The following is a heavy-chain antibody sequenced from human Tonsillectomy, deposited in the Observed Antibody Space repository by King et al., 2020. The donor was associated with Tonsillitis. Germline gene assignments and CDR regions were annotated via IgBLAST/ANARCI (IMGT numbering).Heavy chain of an antibody. CDR3: AREERWELLPSSY. D-gene: IGHD1-26*01. V-gene: IGHV1-69*09. J-gene: IGHJ4*02. CDR2: IIPILGIA. Sequence: GQLVQSGAEVKKPGSSVKVSCKASGGTFSRYAISWVRQAPGQGLEWMGRIIPILGIANYAQKFQGRVTITADKSTSTAYMELSSLISEDTAVYYCAREERWELLPSSYWGQGTLVTVSS. CDR1: GGTFSRYA.